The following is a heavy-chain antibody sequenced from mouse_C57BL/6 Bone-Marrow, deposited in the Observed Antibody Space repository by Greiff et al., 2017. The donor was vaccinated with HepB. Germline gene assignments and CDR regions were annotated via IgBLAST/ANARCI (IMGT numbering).Heavy chain of an antibody. CDR1: GFTFSSYA. Sequence: EVKLVESGEGLVKPGGSLKLSCAASGFTFSSYAMSWVRQTPEKRLEWVAYISSGGDYIYYADTVKGRFTISRDNARNTLYLQMSSLKSEDTAMYYCTRGPPLYGRGDYYAMDYWGQGTSVTVSS. D-gene: IGHD1-1*01. J-gene: IGHJ4*01. CDR2: ISSGGDYI. CDR3: TRGPPLYGRGDYYAMDY. V-gene: IGHV5-9-1*02.